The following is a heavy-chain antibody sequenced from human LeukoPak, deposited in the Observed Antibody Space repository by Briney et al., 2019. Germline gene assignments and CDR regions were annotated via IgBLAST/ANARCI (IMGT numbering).Heavy chain of an antibody. CDR2: TNPNSGGT. D-gene: IGHD3-22*01. CDR1: GYTFIGYY. Sequence: ASVKVSCQASGYTFIGYYIHWVRQAPGQGLEWMGWTNPNSGGTSYAQKFQGRVTMTRDTSISTAYMELRSLRSDDTAVYYCARDPIRNYYDSSGYYYRDWGQGTLVTVSS. J-gene: IGHJ4*02. CDR3: ARDPIRNYYDSSGYYYRD. V-gene: IGHV1-2*02.